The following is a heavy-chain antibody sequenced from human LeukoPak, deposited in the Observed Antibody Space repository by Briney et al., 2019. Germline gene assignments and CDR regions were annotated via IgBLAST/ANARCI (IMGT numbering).Heavy chain of an antibody. CDR1: GFTFSTYD. Sequence: GGSLRLSCAASGFTFSTYDMSWVPQAPGKGREWGSGISGSGVSTYYADSVKGRFTISRDNSKNTLYLQMNNLRTEDTAVYYCAKRYTSSWSNFDYWGQGTLITVSS. CDR3: AKRYTSSWSNFDY. V-gene: IGHV3-23*01. CDR2: ISGSGVST. D-gene: IGHD6-13*01. J-gene: IGHJ4*02.